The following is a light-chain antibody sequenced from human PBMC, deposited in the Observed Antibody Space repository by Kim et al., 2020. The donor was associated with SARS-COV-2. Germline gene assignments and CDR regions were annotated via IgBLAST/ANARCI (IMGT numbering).Light chain of an antibody. J-gene: IGLJ3*02. CDR3: NSRDSSGNHWV. CDR1: SLGSYY. V-gene: IGLV3-19*01. Sequence: ALGQKVRITCQGDSLGSYYESWYQQKPGQAPVLVIYGKNNRPSGIPDRFSGSSSGNTASLTITGAQAEDEADYYCNSRDSSGNHWVFGGGTQLTVL. CDR2: GKN.